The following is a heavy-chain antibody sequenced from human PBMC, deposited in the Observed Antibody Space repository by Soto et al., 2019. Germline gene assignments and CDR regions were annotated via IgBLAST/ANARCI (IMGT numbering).Heavy chain of an antibody. Sequence: QVQLQESGPGLVKPSETLSLTCTVSSDSITNYYWTWVRQSPGKGLEWIGYVHDTGRSNYNPSLKXXAXIXXDTSKKQFSLELNSVTAADTAVYSWARGGGTRGWYWGQGTLVTVSS. V-gene: IGHV4-59*12. CDR3: ARGGGTRGWY. D-gene: IGHD2-15*01. J-gene: IGHJ4*02. CDR2: VHDTGRS. CDR1: SDSITNYY.